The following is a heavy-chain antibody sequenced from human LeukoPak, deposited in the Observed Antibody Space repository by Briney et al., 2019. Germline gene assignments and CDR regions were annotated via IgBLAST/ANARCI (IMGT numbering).Heavy chain of an antibody. CDR1: GFTFSSYA. CDR3: AKDSSPYYYDSSGYYPYWYFDL. J-gene: IGHJ2*01. V-gene: IGHV3-23*01. Sequence: GGSLRLSCAASGFTFSSYAMSWVRQAPGKGLEWVSAISGSGGSTYYADSVKGRFTISRDNSKNTLYLQMNSLGAEDTAVYYCAKDSSPYYYDSSGYYPYWYFDLWGRGTLVTVSS. CDR2: ISGSGGST. D-gene: IGHD3-22*01.